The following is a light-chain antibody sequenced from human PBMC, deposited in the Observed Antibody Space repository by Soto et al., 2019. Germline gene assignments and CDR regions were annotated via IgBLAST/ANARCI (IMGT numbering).Light chain of an antibody. CDR2: GAS. V-gene: IGKV3-15*01. Sequence: ERVMTQSPATLSVSPGERATLSCRASQSVSSNLAWYQQKPGQAPRLLIYGASTRATGIPARFSGSGSGTELTLTISSLQSEDFAVYYCQQYNNWPPLTFGGGTKVDIK. CDR3: QQYNNWPPLT. J-gene: IGKJ4*01. CDR1: QSVSSN.